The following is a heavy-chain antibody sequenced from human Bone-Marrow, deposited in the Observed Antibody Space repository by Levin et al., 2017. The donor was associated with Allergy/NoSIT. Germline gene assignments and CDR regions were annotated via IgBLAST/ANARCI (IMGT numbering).Heavy chain of an antibody. CDR2: TRNKANSYTT. V-gene: IGHV3-72*01. CDR1: GFTFSDHY. CDR3: ASANYGSGTYYFDY. J-gene: IGHJ4*02. D-gene: IGHD3-10*01. Sequence: PGGSLRLSCAASGFTFSDHYMDWVRQAPGKGLEWVGRTRNKANSYTTEYAASVKGRFTISRDDSKNSLYLQMNSLKSEDTAVYYCASANYGSGTYYFDYWGQGTLVTVSS.